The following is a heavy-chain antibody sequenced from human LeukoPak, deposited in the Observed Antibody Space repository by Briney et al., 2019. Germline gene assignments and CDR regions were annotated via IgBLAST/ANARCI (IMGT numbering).Heavy chain of an antibody. CDR1: GYTFTNYG. D-gene: IGHD3-10*01. CDR3: ARVPLSDATGHYYPH. V-gene: IGHV1-3*04. CDR2: INTGNGNT. J-gene: IGHJ1*01. Sequence: GASVKVSCKTSGYTFTNYGMHWVRQAPRQSPEWMGWINTGNGNTKSPQKFQDRVTLTRDTSASTAYMELNSLNSEDTAVYYCARVPLSDATGHYYPHWGQGTLVTVSS.